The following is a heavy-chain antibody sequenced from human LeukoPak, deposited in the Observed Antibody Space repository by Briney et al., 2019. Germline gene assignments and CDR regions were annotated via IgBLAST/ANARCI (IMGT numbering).Heavy chain of an antibody. V-gene: IGHV1-46*03. CDR2: INPSGSST. D-gene: IGHD6-13*01. J-gene: IGHJ4*02. Sequence: ASVKVSCKASGYTFTSYYMHWVRQAPGQGLEWMGIINPSGSSTSYAQKFQGRVTMTRDTSTSTVYMELSSLRSEDTAVYYCARDPSRGIAAAGIDYWGQGTLVTVSS. CDR1: GYTFTSYY. CDR3: ARDPSRGIAAAGIDY.